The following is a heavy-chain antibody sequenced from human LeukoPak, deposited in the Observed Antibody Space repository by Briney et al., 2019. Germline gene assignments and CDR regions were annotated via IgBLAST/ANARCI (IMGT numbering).Heavy chain of an antibody. CDR3: ARVLYYYDSSGYYFSY. V-gene: IGHV3-30-3*01. J-gene: IGHJ4*02. D-gene: IGHD3-22*01. CDR1: GFTFSYYT. Sequence: PGGSLRLSCAPSGFTFSYYTMHWVRQAPGKGLEWVAVISYDGSNEYYADSVKGRFTISRDNSKNTLYLQMNSLRVKDTAVYYCARVLYYYDSSGYYFSYWGQGTLVTVSS. CDR2: ISYDGSNE.